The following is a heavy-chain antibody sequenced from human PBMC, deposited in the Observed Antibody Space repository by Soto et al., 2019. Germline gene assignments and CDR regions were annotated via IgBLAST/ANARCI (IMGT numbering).Heavy chain of an antibody. CDR1: GFSLTSGVG. CDR2: IYWDDDK. D-gene: IGHD5-12*01. V-gene: IGHV2-5*02. CDR3: AHIDPEIVTVGGHDGFDY. J-gene: IGHJ4*02. Sequence: QITLKESGPTLVRPPQTLTLTCTFSGFSLTSGVGVGWIRQPPGKALEWLALIYWDDDKRYSPSLKNRLTITKDTSKNQVVLTMTNVGPVDTATYFCAHIDPEIVTVGGHDGFDYWGQGILVTVSS.